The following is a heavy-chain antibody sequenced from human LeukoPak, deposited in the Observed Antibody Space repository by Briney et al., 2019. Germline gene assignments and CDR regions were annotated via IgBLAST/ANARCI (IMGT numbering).Heavy chain of an antibody. D-gene: IGHD3-10*01. V-gene: IGHV5-10-1*01. CDR3: ARHWFGESHNWLDL. CDR2: IDPSDSYT. J-gene: IGHJ5*02. Sequence: GESLRISCKGSGYSFTNYWITWVRQMPGKGLEWMGRIDPSDSYTNYSPSFQGHVTISADKSISTAYLQWSSLKASDTAMYYCARHWFGESHNWLDLWGQGTLVTVSS. CDR1: GYSFTNYW.